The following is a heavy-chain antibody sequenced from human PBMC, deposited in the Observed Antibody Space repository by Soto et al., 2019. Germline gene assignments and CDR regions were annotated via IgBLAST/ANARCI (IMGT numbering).Heavy chain of an antibody. D-gene: IGHD2-2*01. CDR2: VSSSSSTI. J-gene: IGHJ5*02. V-gene: IGHV3-48*02. Sequence: PGGSLRLSCAASGFTFSSYAMHWVRQAPGKGLEWVSYVSSSSSTIYYADSVKGRFTISRDNAKNSLYLQMNSLRDEDTAVYYCARESAALNWFDPWGQGTLVTVSS. CDR3: ARESAALNWFDP. CDR1: GFTFSSYA.